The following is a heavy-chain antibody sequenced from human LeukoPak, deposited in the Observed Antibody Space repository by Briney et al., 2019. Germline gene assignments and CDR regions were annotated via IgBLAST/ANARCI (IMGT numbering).Heavy chain of an antibody. J-gene: IGHJ4*02. CDR2: KPKTDGETT. Sequence: GGSLRPSCAASGFTFSNAYMNWVRQAPGKGLEWVGRKPKTDGETTEYAAPVKGRFSTSRDDSKNMLYLQMNSLKTEDTAVYYCITPLPYSAQGGQGTLVTVSS. D-gene: IGHD2-21*01. V-gene: IGHV3-15*07. CDR1: GFTFSNAY. CDR3: ITPLPYSAQ.